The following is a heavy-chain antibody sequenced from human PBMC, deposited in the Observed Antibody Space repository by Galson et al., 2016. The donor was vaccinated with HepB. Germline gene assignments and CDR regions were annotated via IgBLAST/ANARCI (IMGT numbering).Heavy chain of an antibody. CDR2: IYWDDDK. CDR3: AHSRVGATGDYYYGMDV. Sequence: PALVKPTQTLTLTCTFSGFSLSTSGVGVGWIRQSPGKALEWLALIYWDDDKRYSPPLQSRLTITKDTSKNQVVLIMTNMDPVDTATYYCAHSRVGATGDYYYGMDVWGQGTTVTVSS. CDR1: GFSLSTSGVG. D-gene: IGHD1-26*01. V-gene: IGHV2-5*02. J-gene: IGHJ6*02.